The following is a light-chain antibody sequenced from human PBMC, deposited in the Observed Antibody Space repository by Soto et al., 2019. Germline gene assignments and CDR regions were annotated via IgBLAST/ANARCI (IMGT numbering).Light chain of an antibody. V-gene: IGKV3-20*01. CDR1: QSVTSTH. CDR3: QQYGSSPWT. Sequence: EIVLTQSPGTLSLSPGERATLSCRASQSVTSTHLAWYQQKPGQAPRLLIYAASSRATGIPDRFSGSGSGTGFTLTISRLEPEDLAVYYCQQYGSSPWTFDQGTKVEIK. J-gene: IGKJ1*01. CDR2: AAS.